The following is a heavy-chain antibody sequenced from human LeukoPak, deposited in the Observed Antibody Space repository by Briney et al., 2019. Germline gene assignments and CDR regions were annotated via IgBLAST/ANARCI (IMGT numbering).Heavy chain of an antibody. Sequence: ASVKASCKASGYTFTSYAMNWVRQVPGQGLQWMGWINANTGNPTYDQGFTGRFVFSLDTSVSTAYLQISSLEAEDTAVYYCVPSNTYYFEYWGQGTLVTVSS. V-gene: IGHV7-4-1*02. CDR1: GYTFTSYA. CDR2: INANTGNP. D-gene: IGHD3-3*02. J-gene: IGHJ4*02. CDR3: VPSNTYYFEY.